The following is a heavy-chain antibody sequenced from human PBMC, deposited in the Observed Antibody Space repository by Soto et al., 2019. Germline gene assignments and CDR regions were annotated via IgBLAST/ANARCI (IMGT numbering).Heavy chain of an antibody. Sequence: GGSLILSCAASGFTFSSYGMHWVRQAPGKGLEWVAVIWYDGSNKYYADSVKGRFTISRDNSKNTLYLQMNSLRAEDTAVYYCAREDSSGWYPYFDYWGQGTLVTVSS. J-gene: IGHJ4*02. CDR1: GFTFSSYG. CDR2: IWYDGSNK. CDR3: AREDSSGWYPYFDY. V-gene: IGHV3-33*01. D-gene: IGHD6-19*01.